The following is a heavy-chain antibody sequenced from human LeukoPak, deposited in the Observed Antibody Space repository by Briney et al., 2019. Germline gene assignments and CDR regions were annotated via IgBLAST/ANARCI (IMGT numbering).Heavy chain of an antibody. CDR2: IVVGSGNT. D-gene: IGHD1-26*01. Sequence: GASVKVSCKASGFTFTSSAMQWVRQARGQRLEWIGWIVVGSGNTNYARKFQERVTITRDMSTSTAYMELSSLRSEDTAVYYCAAKVLSGKVGATTFDYWGQGTLVTVSS. J-gene: IGHJ4*02. CDR1: GFTFTSSA. V-gene: IGHV1-58*02. CDR3: AAKVLSGKVGATTFDY.